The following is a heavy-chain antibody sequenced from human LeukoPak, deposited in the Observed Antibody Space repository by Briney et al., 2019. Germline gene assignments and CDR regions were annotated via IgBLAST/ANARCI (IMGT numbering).Heavy chain of an antibody. CDR1: GYSISTGYY. J-gene: IGHJ6*03. CDR2: VFHTGAT. D-gene: IGHD3-10*01. Sequence: PSETLSLTCTVSGYSISTGYYWGWVRQTPGKGLEWLGTVFHTGATYYNPSLRSRVTISVDTAKNQFSLRVRSMTAADTAVYYCARYGSGSYYNHYYYYMDVWGKGTTVTISS. V-gene: IGHV4-38-2*02. CDR3: ARYGSGSYYNHYYYYMDV.